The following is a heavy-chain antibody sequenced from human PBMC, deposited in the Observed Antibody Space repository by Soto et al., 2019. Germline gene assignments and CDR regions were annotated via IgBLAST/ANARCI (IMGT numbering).Heavy chain of an antibody. V-gene: IGHV3-30*18. CDR1: GFTFSSYG. D-gene: IGHD3-3*01. CDR3: AKEIGAIFRYYGMDV. J-gene: IGHJ6*02. CDR2: ISYDVSNK. Sequence: GGSLRLSCAVSGFTFSSYGMQWVRQAPGKGLEWVAIISYDVSNKYYADSVKGRFTISRDNSKNTLYLQMNSLRAEDTAVYYCAKEIGAIFRYYGMDVWGQGTTVTVSS.